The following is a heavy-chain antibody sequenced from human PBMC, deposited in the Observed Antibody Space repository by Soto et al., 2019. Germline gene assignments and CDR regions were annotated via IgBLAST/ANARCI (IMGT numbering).Heavy chain of an antibody. CDR1: GYSFTNYG. V-gene: IGHV1-18*01. Sequence: QDQLVQSGAEVKKPGASVTVSCKASGYSFTNYGVTWVRQAPGQGLEWMGWISAFNGNTHYAQNLQGRVTMTTDASTSPAYRELRSLRSDDTAVYYCARDRGVAPPVAGNTHYYYYMDVWGKGTTVTVSS. D-gene: IGHD6-19*01. J-gene: IGHJ6*03. CDR3: ARDRGVAPPVAGNTHYYYYMDV. CDR2: ISAFNGNT.